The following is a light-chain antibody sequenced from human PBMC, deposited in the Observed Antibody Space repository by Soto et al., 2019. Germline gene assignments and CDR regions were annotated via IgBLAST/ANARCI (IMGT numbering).Light chain of an antibody. V-gene: IGKV3-15*01. CDR1: QSVNRN. J-gene: IGKJ1*01. Sequence: EIVMTQSPATVSVSPGERATLACRASQSVNRNLVWYQQKPGQAPRLLIYGASTRATGIPARFSGSGSGTEFTRTISSLQSEDFAVYYCQQYNNWLWTFGQGTKVDIK. CDR3: QQYNNWLWT. CDR2: GAS.